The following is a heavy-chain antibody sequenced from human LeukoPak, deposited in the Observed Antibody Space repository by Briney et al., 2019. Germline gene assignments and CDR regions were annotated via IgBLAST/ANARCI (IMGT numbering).Heavy chain of an antibody. Sequence: ASVNVSCKASGYTFTDYCIYWVRQAPGQGLEWMGWINPNSGGTTYAQNFQGRVTMTRDTSISTAYMELSRLGSDDTAVYYCARGLSGYDGVYFAYWGQGNLVTVSS. CDR2: INPNSGGT. V-gene: IGHV1-2*02. J-gene: IGHJ4*02. CDR1: GYTFTDYC. D-gene: IGHD5-12*01. CDR3: ARGLSGYDGVYFAY.